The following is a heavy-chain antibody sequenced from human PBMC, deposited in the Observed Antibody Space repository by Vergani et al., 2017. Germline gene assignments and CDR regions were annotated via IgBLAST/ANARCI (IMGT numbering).Heavy chain of an antibody. J-gene: IGHJ4*02. CDR2: IYYSGLT. D-gene: IGHD6-19*01. Sequence: QLQLQQSGPGLVKPSETLFLTCTVSADSISSGSYYWGWIRQPPGKSLEWIGSIYYSGLTYHNPSLKSRVAISVDPSKNQFSLKVTSVTAADTAVYFCARQRPGSGWAPGDFDDWGQGILVTVSS. V-gene: IGHV4-39*01. CDR1: ADSISSGSYY. CDR3: ARQRPGSGWAPGDFDD.